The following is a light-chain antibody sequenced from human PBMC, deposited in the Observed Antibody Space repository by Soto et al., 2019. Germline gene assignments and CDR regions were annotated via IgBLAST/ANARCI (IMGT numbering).Light chain of an antibody. CDR3: HQYGISP. J-gene: IGKJ4*01. CDR2: GAS. CDR1: QSVSSNY. V-gene: IGKV3-20*01. Sequence: EIVLTQSPGTLSLSPGERATLSCRASQSVSSNYLAWYQQKPGQAPRLLIYGASSRATGIPDRFSSSGSGTEFSLTISILDPDDFAVYYCHQYGISPFGGGTKVDIK.